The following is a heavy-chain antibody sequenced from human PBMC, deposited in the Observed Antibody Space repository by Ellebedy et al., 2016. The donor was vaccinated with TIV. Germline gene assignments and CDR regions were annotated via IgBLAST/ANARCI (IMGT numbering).Heavy chain of an antibody. CDR2: IIPIFGTA. CDR1: RGTFSSYA. V-gene: IGHV1-69*06. Sequence: SVKVSXKASRGTFSSYAISWVRQAPGQGLEWMGGIIPIFGTANYAQKFQGRVTITADKSTSTAYMELSSLRSEDTAVYYCARGNHFGELSYYYYGMDVWGQGTTVTVSS. J-gene: IGHJ6*02. D-gene: IGHD3-10*01. CDR3: ARGNHFGELSYYYYGMDV.